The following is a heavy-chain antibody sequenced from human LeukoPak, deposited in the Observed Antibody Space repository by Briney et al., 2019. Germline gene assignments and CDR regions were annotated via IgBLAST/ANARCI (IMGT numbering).Heavy chain of an antibody. CDR3: AKDQNWIAAALYYYYGMDV. J-gene: IGHJ6*02. Sequence: PGGSLRLSCAASGFTFSDYCMSWLRQAPGKGLEWVSYISSSGSTIYYADSVKGRFTISRDNSKNTLYLQMNSLRAEDTAVYYCAKDQNWIAAALYYYYGMDVWGQGTTVTVSS. CDR1: GFTFSDYC. D-gene: IGHD6-13*01. CDR2: ISSSGSTI. V-gene: IGHV3-11*04.